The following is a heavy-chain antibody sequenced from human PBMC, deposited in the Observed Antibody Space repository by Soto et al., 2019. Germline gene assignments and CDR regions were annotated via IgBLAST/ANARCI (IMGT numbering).Heavy chain of an antibody. D-gene: IGHD4-17*01. CDR3: AKGHGDYESDY. V-gene: IGHV3-30*18. Sequence: AGSLRLSCAASGFTFSSYGMHWVRQAPGKGLEWVAVISYDGSNKYYADSVKGRFTISRDNSKNTLYLQMNSLRAEDTAVYYCAKGHGDYESDYWGQGTLVTVSS. CDR2: ISYDGSNK. CDR1: GFTFSSYG. J-gene: IGHJ4*02.